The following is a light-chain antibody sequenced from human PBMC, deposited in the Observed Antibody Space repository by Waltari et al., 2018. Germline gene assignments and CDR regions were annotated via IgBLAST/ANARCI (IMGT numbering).Light chain of an antibody. CDR2: GNT. Sequence: QSGLTQPPSVSGAPGQRVTISSPGVSSNIVAGSGVPWYQVLPGTVPKLLISGNTNRPSGVPDRFSAAKSGTSASLAITGLQAEDEADYYCQSYDSSLTASLFGGGTKLTVL. J-gene: IGLJ2*01. CDR1: SSNIVAGSG. CDR3: QSYDSSLTASL. V-gene: IGLV1-40*01.